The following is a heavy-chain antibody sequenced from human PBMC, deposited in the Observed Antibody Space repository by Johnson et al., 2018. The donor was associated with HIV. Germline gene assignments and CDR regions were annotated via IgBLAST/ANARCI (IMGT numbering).Heavy chain of an antibody. CDR1: GLTFSRNW. CDR3: AKGRGSPPGAFDI. CDR2: ISGSGGST. Sequence: VQLVESGGGLVQPGGSLRLSCVASGLTFSRNWMSWVRQAPGKGLEWVSAISGSGGSTYYADSVKGRFTISRDNSKNTLYLPMNSMRAEDTAVYYCAKGRGSPPGAFDIWGQGTMVTVSS. D-gene: IGHD1-26*01. J-gene: IGHJ3*02. V-gene: IGHV3-23*04.